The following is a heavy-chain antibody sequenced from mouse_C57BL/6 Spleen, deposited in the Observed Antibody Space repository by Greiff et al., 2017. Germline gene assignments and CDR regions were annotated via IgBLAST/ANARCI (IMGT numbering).Heavy chain of an antibody. Sequence: VKLMESGAELVKPGASVKLSCKASGYTFTEYTIHWVKQRSGQGLEWIGWFYPGSGSIKYNEKFKDKATLTADKSSSTVYMELSRLTSEDSAVYFCARHEDTLYSFAYWGQGTLVTVSA. D-gene: IGHD2-12*01. V-gene: IGHV1-62-2*01. CDR1: GYTFTEYT. CDR2: FYPGSGSI. CDR3: ARHEDTLYSFAY. J-gene: IGHJ3*01.